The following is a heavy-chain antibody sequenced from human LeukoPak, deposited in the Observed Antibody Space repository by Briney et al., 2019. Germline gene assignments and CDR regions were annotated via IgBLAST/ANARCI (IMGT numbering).Heavy chain of an antibody. CDR2: IYHSGST. CDR1: GYSISSGYY. CDR3: ARAYYDSSGCRYFDY. J-gene: IGHJ4*02. Sequence: PSETLSLTCTVSGYSISSGYYWGWIRQPPGKGLEWIGSIYHSGSTYYNPSLKSRVTISVDTSKNQFSLKLSSVTAADTAVYYCARAYYDSSGCRYFDYWGQGTLVTASS. V-gene: IGHV4-38-2*02. D-gene: IGHD3-22*01.